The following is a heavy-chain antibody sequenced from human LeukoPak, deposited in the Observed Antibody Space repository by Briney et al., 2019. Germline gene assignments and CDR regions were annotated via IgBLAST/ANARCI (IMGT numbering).Heavy chain of an antibody. D-gene: IGHD3-9*01. V-gene: IGHV4-59*01. CDR3: ARDRRYDILTGPRFDY. CDR2: IYYSGST. CDR1: GGSISSYY. J-gene: IGHJ4*02. Sequence: SETLSLTCTVSGGSISSYYWSWIRQPPGKGLEWIGYIYYSGSTNYNPSLKSRVTISVDTSKNQFSLKLSSVTAADTAVYYCARDRRYDILTGPRFDYWGRGTLVTVSS.